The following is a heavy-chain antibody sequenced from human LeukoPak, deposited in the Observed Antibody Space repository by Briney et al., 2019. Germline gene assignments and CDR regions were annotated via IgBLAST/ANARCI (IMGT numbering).Heavy chain of an antibody. Sequence: WASVKVSCKASGYTFTGYYMHWVRQAPGQGLEWMGWINPNSGGTNYAQKFQGRVTMTRDTSISTAYMELSRLRSDDTAVYYCARDLPQWLEGANWFDPWGQGTLVTVSS. CDR3: ARDLPQWLEGANWFDP. D-gene: IGHD6-19*01. CDR2: INPNSGGT. J-gene: IGHJ5*02. CDR1: GYTFTGYY. V-gene: IGHV1-2*02.